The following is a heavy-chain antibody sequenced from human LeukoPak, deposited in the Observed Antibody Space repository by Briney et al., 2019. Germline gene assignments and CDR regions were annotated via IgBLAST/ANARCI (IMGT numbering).Heavy chain of an antibody. J-gene: IGHJ5*02. CDR3: ARVGLGYCSSTSCLNWFDP. V-gene: IGHV4-34*01. D-gene: IGHD2-2*01. CDR2: INHSGST. Sequence: SETLSLTCAVYGGSFSGYYWSWIRQPPGKGLEWIGEINHSGSTNYNPSLKSRVTISVDTSKNQFSLKLSSVTAADTAVCYCARVGLGYCSSTSCLNWFDPWGQGTLVTVSS. CDR1: GGSFSGYY.